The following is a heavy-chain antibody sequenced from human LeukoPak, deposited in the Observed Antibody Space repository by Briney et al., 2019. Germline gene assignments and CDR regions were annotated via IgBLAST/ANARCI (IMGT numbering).Heavy chain of an antibody. J-gene: IGHJ4*02. V-gene: IGHV1-8*01. CDR1: GYTFTSYD. D-gene: IGHD2/OR15-2a*01. CDR3: AGRISRLYYFDH. Sequence: GASVKVSCKASGYTFTSYDINWVRQATGQGLEWMGWMNPNSGNTGYAQKFQGRVTMTRNTSISTAFMELSSLRSEDTAVYYCAGRISRLYYFDHWGQGTLVTVSS. CDR2: MNPNSGNT.